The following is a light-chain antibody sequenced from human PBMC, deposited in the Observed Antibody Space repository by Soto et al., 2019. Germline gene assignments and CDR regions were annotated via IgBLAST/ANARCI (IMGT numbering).Light chain of an antibody. CDR2: AAS. Sequence: EIVLTQSPGTLSLSPGERATLSCRASQSVTSRYLAWYQQKPGQTPRLLIYAASSRATGIPDRFTGSGSGIDFTLTISRLEPEDFAVYYCQQYGDSPPFTFGQGTKLEIK. V-gene: IGKV3-20*01. CDR3: QQYGDSPPFT. J-gene: IGKJ2*01. CDR1: QSVTSRY.